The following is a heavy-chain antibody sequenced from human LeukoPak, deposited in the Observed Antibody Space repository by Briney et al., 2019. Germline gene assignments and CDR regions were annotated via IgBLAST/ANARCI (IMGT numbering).Heavy chain of an antibody. CDR2: IRYDGITK. CDR3: AKDRATYYYYMDV. CDR1: GFTFSNHG. V-gene: IGHV3-30*02. J-gene: IGHJ6*03. Sequence: GGSLRLSCTASGFTFSNHGMHLVRQAPGKGLEWVAFIRYDGITKYYADSVKGRSTISRDNSKNTLYLQMNSLRAEDTAVYYCAKDRATYYYYMDVWGKGTTVTVSS.